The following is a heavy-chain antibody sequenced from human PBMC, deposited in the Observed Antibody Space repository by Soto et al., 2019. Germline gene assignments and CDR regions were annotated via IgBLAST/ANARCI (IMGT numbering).Heavy chain of an antibody. CDR1: GFTFSSYA. V-gene: IGHV3-23*01. CDR3: AKGLGITIFGVVTPHWFDP. Sequence: RGCLRLSCAASGFTFSSYAMSWVRQAPGKGLEWVSAISGSGGSTYYADSVKGRFTISRDNSKNTLYLQMNSLRAEDTAVYYCAKGLGITIFGVVTPHWFDPWGQGTLVTVSS. CDR2: ISGSGGST. J-gene: IGHJ5*02. D-gene: IGHD3-3*01.